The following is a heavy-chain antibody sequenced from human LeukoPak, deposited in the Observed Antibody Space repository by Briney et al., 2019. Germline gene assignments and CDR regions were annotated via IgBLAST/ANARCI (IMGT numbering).Heavy chain of an antibody. J-gene: IGHJ4*02. CDR1: GFTFRSYA. Sequence: GGSLRLSCAASGFTFRSYAMSWVRQAPGKGLWWVSAISGSGDSTYYADSVKDRFTISRDNSKNTLYLQMNSLRAEDTAVYYCARDMGLFYWGQGTLVTVSS. V-gene: IGHV3-23*01. CDR2: ISGSGDST. CDR3: ARDMGLFY. D-gene: IGHD3-10*01.